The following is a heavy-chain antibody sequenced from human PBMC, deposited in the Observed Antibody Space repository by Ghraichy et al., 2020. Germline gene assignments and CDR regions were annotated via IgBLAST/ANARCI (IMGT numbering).Heavy chain of an antibody. V-gene: IGHV3-73*01. J-gene: IGHJ4*02. Sequence: GGSLRLSCAASGFTFSGSAMHWVRQASGKGLEWVRRITTKANNYATTYASSGKGRFTISRDDSKDTAYLQMNRLKTEDTAVYYWVKGTIAKAGIWGWGQGALVTVSS. CDR3: VKGTIAKAGIWG. CDR2: ITTKANNYAT. D-gene: IGHD6-19*01. CDR1: GFTFSGSA.